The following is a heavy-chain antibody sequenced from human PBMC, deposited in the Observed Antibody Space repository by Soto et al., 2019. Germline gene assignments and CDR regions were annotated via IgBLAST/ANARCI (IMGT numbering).Heavy chain of an antibody. Sequence: SETLSLTCSVSGDSISNLDYFWAWIRQPPGQALEYIGYIYKSATTYYNPSFESRVAISVDTSKSQFSLNVTSVTAADTAVYYCTTDLYSSSWYGWFDPWGQGTLVTVSS. CDR1: GDSISNLDYF. J-gene: IGHJ5*02. V-gene: IGHV4-30-4*01. CDR2: IYKSATT. D-gene: IGHD6-13*01. CDR3: TTDLYSSSWYGWFDP.